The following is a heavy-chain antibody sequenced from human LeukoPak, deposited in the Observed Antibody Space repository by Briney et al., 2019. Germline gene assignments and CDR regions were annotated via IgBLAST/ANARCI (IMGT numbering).Heavy chain of an antibody. CDR2: INHSGST. Sequence: PSETLSLTCAVYGGSFSGYYWSWIRQPPGKGLEWIGEINHSGSTNYNPSLKSRVTISVDTSKNQLSLKLSSVTAADTAVYYCARGRSGWYYMYNWFDPWGQGTLVTVSS. CDR3: ARGRSGWYYMYNWFDP. V-gene: IGHV4-34*01. D-gene: IGHD6-19*01. J-gene: IGHJ5*02. CDR1: GGSFSGYY.